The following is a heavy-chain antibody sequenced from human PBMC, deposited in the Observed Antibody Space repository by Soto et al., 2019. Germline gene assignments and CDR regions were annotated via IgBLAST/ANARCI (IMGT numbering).Heavy chain of an antibody. Sequence: SETLSLTCTVSGGSISSGGYYWSWIRQHPGKGLEWIGYIYYSGSTYYNPSLKSRVTTSVDTSKNRFSLKLSSVTAADTAVYYCAREVVRITMVRGVMFVDYYYGMDVWGQGTTVT. D-gene: IGHD3-10*01. J-gene: IGHJ6*02. V-gene: IGHV4-31*03. CDR3: AREVVRITMVRGVMFVDYYYGMDV. CDR1: GGSISSGGYY. CDR2: IYYSGST.